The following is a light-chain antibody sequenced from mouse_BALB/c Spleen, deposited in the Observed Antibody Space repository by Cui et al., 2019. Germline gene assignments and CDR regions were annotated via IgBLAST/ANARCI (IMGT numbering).Light chain of an antibody. J-gene: IGKJ4*01. CDR3: KQAYDVPFT. V-gene: IGKV12-38*01. CDR2: NAN. Sequence: DTQMTQSPASLAASVGETVTITCRASENIYYSLAWYQQKQGKSPQLLIYNANSLEDGVSSRFSGSGSGTQYSMKINSMQPEDTATYFCKQAYDVPFTFGSGTKLEIK. CDR1: ENIYYS.